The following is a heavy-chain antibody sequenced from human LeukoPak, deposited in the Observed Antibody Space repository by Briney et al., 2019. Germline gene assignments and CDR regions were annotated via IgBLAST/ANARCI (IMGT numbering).Heavy chain of an antibody. CDR3: ASFYGSGSYPTLAPPDV. V-gene: IGHV1-69*04. D-gene: IGHD3-10*01. J-gene: IGHJ6*02. CDR1: GGTFSSYA. CDR2: IIPILGIA. Sequence: SVKVSCKASGGTFSSYAISWVRQAPRQGLEWMGRIIPILGIANYAQKFQGRVTITADKSTSTAYMELSSLRSEDTAVYYCASFYGSGSYPTLAPPDVWGQGTTVTVSS.